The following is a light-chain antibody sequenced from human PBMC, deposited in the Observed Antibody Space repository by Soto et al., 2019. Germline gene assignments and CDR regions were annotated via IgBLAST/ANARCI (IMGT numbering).Light chain of an antibody. CDR2: DVS. CDR1: SSDVGAYNY. V-gene: IGLV2-14*01. CDR3: RSYTSSSPLSV. Sequence: QSALTQPASVSGSPGQSITISCTGTSSDVGAYNYVSWYQQHPGKAPKLMIYDVSNRPSGVSNRFSGSKSGNTASLTISGLQAEFEADYHCRSYTSSSPLSVFGTGPKVTVL. J-gene: IGLJ1*01.